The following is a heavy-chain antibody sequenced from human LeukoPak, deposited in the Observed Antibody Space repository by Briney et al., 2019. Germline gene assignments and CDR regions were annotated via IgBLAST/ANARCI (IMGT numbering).Heavy chain of an antibody. D-gene: IGHD1-26*01. J-gene: IGHJ6*02. Sequence: ASVKVPCKASGYTFTSYGITWVRRAPGQGLEWMGWISGYNGITNYAQKLQGRVTMTTDTSTSTAYMELRSLTSDDTAVYYCARGPHSGDPGGMDVWGQGTTVTVSS. CDR1: GYTFTSYG. V-gene: IGHV1-18*01. CDR2: ISGYNGIT. CDR3: ARGPHSGDPGGMDV.